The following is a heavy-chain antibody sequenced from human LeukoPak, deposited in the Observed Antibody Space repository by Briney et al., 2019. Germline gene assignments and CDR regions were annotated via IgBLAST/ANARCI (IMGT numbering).Heavy chain of an antibody. CDR1: GGSFSGYY. Sequence: SETLSLTCAVYGGSFSGYYRSWIRQPPGKGLEWIGEINHSGSTNYNPSLKSRVTISVDTSKNQFSLKLSSVTAADTAVYYCARHRARWYGDYLYYFDYWGQGTLVTVSS. V-gene: IGHV4-34*01. CDR3: ARHRARWYGDYLYYFDY. J-gene: IGHJ4*02. CDR2: INHSGST. D-gene: IGHD4-17*01.